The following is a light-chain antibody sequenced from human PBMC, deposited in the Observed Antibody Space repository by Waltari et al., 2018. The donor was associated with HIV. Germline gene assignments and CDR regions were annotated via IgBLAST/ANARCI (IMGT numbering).Light chain of an antibody. CDR3: QQRSNWPSIT. CDR1: QSISSS. Sequence: DIILTQSRATLSVSPGDIATLFCRASQSISSSLAWYQHKPGQAPRLLIYDASKRATGIPARFSGSGSGTDFTLTVSRLEPEDFAVYYCQQRSNWPSITFGQGTRLEIK. CDR2: DAS. J-gene: IGKJ5*01. V-gene: IGKV3-11*01.